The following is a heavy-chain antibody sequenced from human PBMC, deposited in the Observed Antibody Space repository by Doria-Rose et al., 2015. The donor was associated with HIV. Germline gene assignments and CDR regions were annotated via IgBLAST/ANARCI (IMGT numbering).Heavy chain of an antibody. CDR3: ARIKSSRWYHKYYFDF. V-gene: IGHV2-26*01. D-gene: IGHD6-13*01. CDR1: GVSLSSPGMG. Sequence: QITLKESGPVLVKPTETLTLTCTVSGVSLSSPGMGVSWIRQPPGKALEWLANIFSDEERSYKTSLKSRLTISRAPSKSQVFLTMPDMDPVDTATYYCARIKSSRWYHKYYFDFWGQGTLVIVSA. CDR2: IFSDEER. J-gene: IGHJ4*02.